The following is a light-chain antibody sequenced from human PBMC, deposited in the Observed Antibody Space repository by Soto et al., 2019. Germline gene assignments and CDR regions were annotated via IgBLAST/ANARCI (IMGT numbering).Light chain of an antibody. V-gene: IGLV2-23*01. CDR1: SSDVGSYNL. CDR3: CSYAGSSTYVV. J-gene: IGLJ2*01. CDR2: EGS. Sequence: QSALTQPASESRSPGQSITISGTGTSSDVGSYNLVSWYQQHPGKAPKLMIYEGSKRPSGVSNRFSGSKSGNTASLTISGLQPEDEADYYCCSYAGSSTYVVFGGGTKLTVL.